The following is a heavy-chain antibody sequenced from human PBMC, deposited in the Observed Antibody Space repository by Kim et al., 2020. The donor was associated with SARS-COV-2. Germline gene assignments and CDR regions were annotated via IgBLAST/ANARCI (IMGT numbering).Heavy chain of an antibody. V-gene: IGHV4-31*02. CDR3: ARDHSDGDYFDY. D-gene: IGHD4-17*01. J-gene: IGHJ4*02. Sequence: YYNPSLKSRVTISVDTSKNQFSLKPSSVTAADTAVYYCARDHSDGDYFDYWGQGTLVTVSS.